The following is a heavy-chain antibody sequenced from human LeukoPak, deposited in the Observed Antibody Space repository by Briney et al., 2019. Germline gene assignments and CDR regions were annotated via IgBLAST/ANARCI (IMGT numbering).Heavy chain of an antibody. Sequence: ASVKVSCKASGYTFTGYYMHWVRQAPGQGLEWMGWINPSGGSTSYAQKFQGRVTMTRDTSTSTVYMELSSLRSEDTAVYYCARVYYDSSGYPLFDPWGQGTLVTVSS. D-gene: IGHD3-22*01. CDR3: ARVYYDSSGYPLFDP. J-gene: IGHJ5*02. CDR2: INPSGGST. V-gene: IGHV1-46*01. CDR1: GYTFTGYY.